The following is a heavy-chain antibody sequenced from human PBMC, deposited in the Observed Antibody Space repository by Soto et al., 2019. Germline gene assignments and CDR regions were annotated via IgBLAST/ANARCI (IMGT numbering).Heavy chain of an antibody. Sequence: EVQLVESGGELVQPGGSLRLSCVGAEFTLSTYWMHWVRQAPGRGLVWVSRINEDGTRTVYADSVKGRFTISRDDATNILYLQLNSLRAEDTAVYYGEREDSNLDAFDVWGQGTMVTFSS. D-gene: IGHD4-4*01. CDR3: EREDSNLDAFDV. J-gene: IGHJ3*01. CDR1: EFTLSTYW. CDR2: INEDGTRT. V-gene: IGHV3-74*01.